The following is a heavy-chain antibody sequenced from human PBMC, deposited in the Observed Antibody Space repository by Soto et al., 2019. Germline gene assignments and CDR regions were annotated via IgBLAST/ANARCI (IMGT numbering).Heavy chain of an antibody. V-gene: IGHV4-34*01. Sequence: SETLSLTCAVYGGSFSGYDWSCIRQPPGKGLKWIGEINHSGSTNYNPSLKSRVTISVDTSKNQFSLKLSSVTAADTAVYYCGSERGYSGYDIDYGSQRTLVIVSS. CDR2: INHSGST. CDR1: GGSFSGYD. D-gene: IGHD5-12*01. CDR3: GSERGYSGYDIDY. J-gene: IGHJ4*02.